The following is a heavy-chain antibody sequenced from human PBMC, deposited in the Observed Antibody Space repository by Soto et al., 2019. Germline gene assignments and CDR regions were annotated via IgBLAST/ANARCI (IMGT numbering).Heavy chain of an antibody. Sequence: GGSLRLSCAASGFTFSSSGMHWVRQTPGKGLEWVALIWYDGTKKYYGDSVKGRFTISRDDSKNTVYLELNSLRVEDSAVYYCARGAGGSRFLGPWGKGTLATVSS. V-gene: IGHV3-33*01. CDR3: ARGAGGSRFLGP. J-gene: IGHJ5*02. D-gene: IGHD6-25*01. CDR2: IWYDGTKK. CDR1: GFTFSSSG.